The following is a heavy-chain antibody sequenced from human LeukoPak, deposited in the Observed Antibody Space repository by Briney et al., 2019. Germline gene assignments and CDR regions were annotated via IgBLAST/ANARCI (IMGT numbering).Heavy chain of an antibody. CDR2: IHYRGNT. CDR3: ARLVGSSWYHEVLFGRDY. CDR1: GGSISSSSYY. V-gene: IGHV4-39*01. Sequence: SEPLSLTCTVSGGSISSSSYYWGWIRQPPGKGLEWIGTIHYRGNTYYNPSLKSRVAISVDTSKNQFSLKLTSVTAADTAMYYCARLVGSSWYHEVLFGRDYWGQGTLVTVSS. D-gene: IGHD6-13*01. J-gene: IGHJ4*02.